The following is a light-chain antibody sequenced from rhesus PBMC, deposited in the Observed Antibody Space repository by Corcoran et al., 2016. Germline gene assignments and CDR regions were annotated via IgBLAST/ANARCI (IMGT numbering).Light chain of an antibody. CDR1: QGMSDY. V-gene: IGKV1-36*02. CDR2: AAS. Sequence: DIQMIQSPSSLSASVGDRVTITCRASQGMSDYLNWYQQKPGKAPKRLIYAASSLESGVPSRFSGGGAGTDFTLTISSLQPEDFAAYYCLQGYSTPLTFGGGTKVKIK. J-gene: IGKJ4*01. CDR3: LQGYSTPLT.